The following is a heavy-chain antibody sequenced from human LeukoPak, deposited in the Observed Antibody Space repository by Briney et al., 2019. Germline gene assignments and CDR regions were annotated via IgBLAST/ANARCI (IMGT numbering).Heavy chain of an antibody. CDR3: AKGESLGELSLSRAEYFQH. J-gene: IGHJ1*01. CDR1: GFTFSSYA. Sequence: GGSLRLSCAASGFTFSSYAMSWVRQAPGKGLEWVSAISGSGGSTSYADSVKGRFTISRDNSKNTLYLQMYSLRAEDTAVYYCAKGESLGELSLSRAEYFQHWGQGTLVTVSS. D-gene: IGHD3-16*02. V-gene: IGHV3-23*01. CDR2: ISGSGGST.